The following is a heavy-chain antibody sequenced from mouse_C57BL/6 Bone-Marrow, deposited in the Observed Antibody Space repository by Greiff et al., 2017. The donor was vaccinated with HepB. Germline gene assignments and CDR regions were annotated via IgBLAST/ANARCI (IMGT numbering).Heavy chain of an antibody. V-gene: IGHV1-81*01. CDR2: IYPRSGNT. Sequence: VQLQESGAELARPGASVKLSCKASGYTFTSYGISWVKQRTGQGLEWIGEIYPRSGNTYYNEKFKGKATLTADKSSSTAYMELRSLTSEDSAVYFCARSDFYAMDYWGQGTSVTVSS. CDR3: ARSDFYAMDY. CDR1: GYTFTSYG. J-gene: IGHJ4*01.